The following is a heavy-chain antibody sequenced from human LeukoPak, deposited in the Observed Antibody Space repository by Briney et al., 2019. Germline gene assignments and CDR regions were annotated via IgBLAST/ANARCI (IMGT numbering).Heavy chain of an antibody. Sequence: GGSLRLSCAASGFTFSSYAMHWVRQAPGKGLEWVAVISYDGSNKNYADSVKGRFTISRDNAKNSLYLQMNSLRAEDTAVYYCAREAIVVVVAEEAFDIWGQGTMVTVSS. V-gene: IGHV3-30-3*01. J-gene: IGHJ3*02. CDR2: ISYDGSNK. D-gene: IGHD2-15*01. CDR1: GFTFSSYA. CDR3: AREAIVVVVAEEAFDI.